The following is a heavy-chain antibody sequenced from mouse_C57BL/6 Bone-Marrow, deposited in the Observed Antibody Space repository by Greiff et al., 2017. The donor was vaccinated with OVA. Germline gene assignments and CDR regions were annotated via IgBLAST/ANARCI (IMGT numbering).Heavy chain of an antibody. CDR1: GYTFTSYW. D-gene: IGHD3-2*02. V-gene: IGHV1-72*01. J-gene: IGHJ1*03. CDR2: IDPNSGGT. Sequence: LQQSGAELVKPGASVKLSCKASGYTFTSYWMHWVKQRPGRGLEWIGRIDPNSGGTKYNEKFKSKATLTVDKPSSTAYMQLSSLTSEDSAVYYCARSGAAQAPHWYFDVWGTGTTVTVSS. CDR3: ARSGAAQAPHWYFDV.